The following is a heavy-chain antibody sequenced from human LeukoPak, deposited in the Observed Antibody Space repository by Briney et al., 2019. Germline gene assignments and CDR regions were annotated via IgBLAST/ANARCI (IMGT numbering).Heavy chain of an antibody. CDR3: ASGSGWRQLY. D-gene: IGHD5-24*01. J-gene: IGHJ4*02. CDR1: EFTFSSNW. Sequence: GGSLRLSCVVSEFTFSSNWMNWVRQAPGKGLEWVANIKSDGSEKYYADSVKGRFTISRDNAKNSLYLQMNNLKAEDTAVYYCASGSGWRQLYWGQGTLVTVSP. CDR2: IKSDGSEK. V-gene: IGHV3-7*01.